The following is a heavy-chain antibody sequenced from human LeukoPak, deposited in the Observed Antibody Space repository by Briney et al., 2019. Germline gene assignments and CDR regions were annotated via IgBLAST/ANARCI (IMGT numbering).Heavy chain of an antibody. CDR1: GFTFSSYW. CDR2: IKQDGSET. V-gene: IGHV3-7*01. D-gene: IGHD4-11*01. CDR3: ARDGSNWSNDYYHGMDV. Sequence: GGSLRLSCAASGFTFSSYWMSWVRQAPGKGLEWVANIKQDGSETYYVDSVKGRFTISRGNAKNSLYLQMNSLRAEDTAVYYCARDGSNWSNDYYHGMDVWGQGTTVTVSS. J-gene: IGHJ6*02.